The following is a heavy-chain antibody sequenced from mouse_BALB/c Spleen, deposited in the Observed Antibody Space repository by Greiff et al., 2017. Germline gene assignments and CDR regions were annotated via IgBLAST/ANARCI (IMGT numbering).Heavy chain of an antibody. CDR1: GYTFTSYD. CDR3: ARKSDGYFAY. Sequence: SGPELVKPGALVKISCKASGYTFTSYDINWVKQRPGQGLEWIGWIYPGDGSTKYNEKFKGKATLTADKSSSTAYMQLSSLTSENSAVYFCARKSDGYFAYWGQGTLVTVSA. CDR2: IYPGDGST. J-gene: IGHJ3*01. D-gene: IGHD2-3*01. V-gene: IGHV1S33*01.